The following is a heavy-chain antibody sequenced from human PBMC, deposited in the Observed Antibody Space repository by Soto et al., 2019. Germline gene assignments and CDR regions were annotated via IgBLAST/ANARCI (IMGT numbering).Heavy chain of an antibody. Sequence: PGGSLSLSCAASGFTFSSYSMSWVRQAPGKGLEWVSAISGSGGSTYYADSVKGRFTISRDNSKNTLYLQMNSLRAEDTAVYYCAKSPGAQLWPKRYYFDYWGQGTLVTVSS. CDR1: GFTFSSYS. V-gene: IGHV3-23*01. CDR3: AKSPGAQLWPKRYYFDY. J-gene: IGHJ4*02. CDR2: ISGSGGST. D-gene: IGHD5-18*01.